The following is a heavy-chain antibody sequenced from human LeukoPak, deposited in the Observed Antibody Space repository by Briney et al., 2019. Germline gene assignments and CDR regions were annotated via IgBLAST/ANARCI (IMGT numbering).Heavy chain of an antibody. CDR1: GYTFTGYY. Sequence: ASVKVSCKASGYTFTGYYMHWVRRAPGQGLEWMGWINPNSGGTNYAQKFQGRVTMTRDTSISTAYMELSRLRSDDTAVYYCARDPSNSSGWRTFFDYWGQGTLVTVSS. V-gene: IGHV1-2*02. CDR3: ARDPSNSSGWRTFFDY. CDR2: INPNSGGT. J-gene: IGHJ4*02. D-gene: IGHD6-19*01.